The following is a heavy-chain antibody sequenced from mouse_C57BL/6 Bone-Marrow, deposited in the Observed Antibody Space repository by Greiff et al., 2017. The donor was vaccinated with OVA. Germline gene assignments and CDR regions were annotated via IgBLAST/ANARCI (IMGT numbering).Heavy chain of an antibody. J-gene: IGHJ3*01. V-gene: IGHV14-4*01. CDR2: IDPENGDT. CDR1: GFNIKDDY. CDR3: TVYYDYVQFAY. Sequence: VQLQQSGAELVRPGASVKLSCTASGFNIKDDYMHWVKQRPEQGLEWIGWIDPENGDTEYASKFQGKATITADTSSNTAYLQLSSLTSEDTAVYYCTVYYDYVQFAYWGQGTLVTVSA. D-gene: IGHD2-4*01.